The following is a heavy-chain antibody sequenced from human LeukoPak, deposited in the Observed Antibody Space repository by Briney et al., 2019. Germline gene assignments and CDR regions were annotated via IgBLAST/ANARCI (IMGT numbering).Heavy chain of an antibody. D-gene: IGHD3-3*01. CDR3: ARDTSYYDFWSGGPDYYGMDV. V-gene: IGHV4-61*01. J-gene: IGHJ6*02. CDR2: IYYSGST. Sequence: SETLSLTCTVSGGSISSNRYYWSWIRQPPGKGLEWIGYIYYSGSTNYDPSLKSRVTISVDTSKNQFSLKLSSVTAADTAVYYCARDTSYYDFWSGGPDYYGMDVWGQGTTVTVSS. CDR1: GGSISSNRYY.